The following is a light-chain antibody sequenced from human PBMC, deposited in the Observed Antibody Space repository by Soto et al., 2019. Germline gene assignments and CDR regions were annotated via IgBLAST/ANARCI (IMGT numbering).Light chain of an antibody. CDR2: DVS. J-gene: IGLJ3*02. Sequence: QSALTQPASVSASPGQSTTISCTGTSSDVGAYNHVAWYQQHPGKVPNLIIFDVSNRPSGVSARFSGSKSGYTASLTISGLQAEDEAVYYCSSHASGSTLVFGGGTKVTVL. CDR1: SSDVGAYNH. V-gene: IGLV2-14*03. CDR3: SSHASGSTLV.